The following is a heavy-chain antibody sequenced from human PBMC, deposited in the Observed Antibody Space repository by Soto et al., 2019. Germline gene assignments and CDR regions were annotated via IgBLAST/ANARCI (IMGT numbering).Heavy chain of an antibody. D-gene: IGHD2-15*01. CDR3: ARDSSNGSAFY. Sequence: EVHLLESGGDLVQPGGSLRLSCAASGFPFSAYALNWVRQSPGKGLEWVSTISGDGDSTYYVDSVKGRFTVSKDYSKNTMYLQMSSLRAEDTAFYFCARDSSNGSAFYWGQGILVGVSS. V-gene: IGHV3-23*01. CDR1: GFPFSAYA. CDR2: ISGDGDST. J-gene: IGHJ4*02.